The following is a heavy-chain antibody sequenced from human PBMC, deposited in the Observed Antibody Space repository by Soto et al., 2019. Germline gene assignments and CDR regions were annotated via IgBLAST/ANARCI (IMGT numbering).Heavy chain of an antibody. V-gene: IGHV4-4*02. Sequence: QVQLQESGPGLVTPSGTLSLTCAVSGGSISSSNWWSWVRQPPGKGLEWVGEIYHSGSTNYNPSLKRRVTISVDKSKNQFSLKLSSVTAADTAVYYCARDRGGYPNDYWGQGTLVTVSS. CDR3: ARDRGGYPNDY. J-gene: IGHJ4*02. CDR2: IYHSGST. D-gene: IGHD3-22*01. CDR1: GGSISSSNW.